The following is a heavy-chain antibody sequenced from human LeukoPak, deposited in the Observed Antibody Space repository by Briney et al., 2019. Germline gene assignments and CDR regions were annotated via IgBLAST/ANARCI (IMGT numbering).Heavy chain of an antibody. J-gene: IGHJ4*02. CDR2: IYYSGST. D-gene: IGHD3-22*01. V-gene: IGHV4-39*01. Sequence: SETLSLTCTASGGSISSSSYYWGWIRQPPGKGLEWIGSIYYSGSTYYNPSLKSRVTISVDTSKNQFSLKLSSVTAADTAVYYCARFVGYYYGFDYWGQGTLVTVSS. CDR1: GGSISSSSYY. CDR3: ARFVGYYYGFDY.